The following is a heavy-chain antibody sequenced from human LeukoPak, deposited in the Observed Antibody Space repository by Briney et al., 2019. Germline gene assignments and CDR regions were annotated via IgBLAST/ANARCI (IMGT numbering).Heavy chain of an antibody. D-gene: IGHD3-10*01. V-gene: IGHV4-30-4*01. CDR1: GCSIYSGDYY. J-gene: IGHJ4*02. Sequence: PSETLSLTCTVSGCSIYSGDYYWSWIRQPPGKGLEWIGYIYYSGSTYYNPSLKSLLTISVDTSKNQFSLELSSVTAADTAMYYCARGRDYYGSGSTDLDYWGQGILVTVSS. CDR2: IYYSGST. CDR3: ARGRDYYGSGSTDLDY.